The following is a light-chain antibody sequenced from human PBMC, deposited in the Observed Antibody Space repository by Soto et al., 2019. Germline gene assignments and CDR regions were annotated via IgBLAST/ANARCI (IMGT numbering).Light chain of an antibody. CDR1: SSDVGGYDY. CDR3: SSYTSSGTLV. V-gene: IGLV2-14*01. Sequence: QSVLTQPASVSGSPGQSITISCTGTSSDVGGYDYVSWYQQPPGKAPKLIIYDVSNWPSGVFNRFSGSKSGNTASLTISGLQAEDEADYYCSSYTSSGTLVFGTGTKVTVL. J-gene: IGLJ1*01. CDR2: DVS.